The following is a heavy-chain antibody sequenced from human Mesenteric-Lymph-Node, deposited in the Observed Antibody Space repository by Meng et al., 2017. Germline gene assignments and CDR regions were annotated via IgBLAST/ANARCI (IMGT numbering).Heavy chain of an antibody. D-gene: IGHD1-26*01. CDR2: VYYRGST. Sequence: SETLSLTCTVSGGPISVYYWSWIRQSPGKGLEWIGNVYYRGSTNFNPSLKSRVTTSVDTSKNQFSLKLSSVTAADTAVYYCARDSVSYPGGYFDYWGQGTLVTVSS. J-gene: IGHJ4*02. V-gene: IGHV4-59*12. CDR1: GGPISVYY. CDR3: ARDSVSYPGGYFDY.